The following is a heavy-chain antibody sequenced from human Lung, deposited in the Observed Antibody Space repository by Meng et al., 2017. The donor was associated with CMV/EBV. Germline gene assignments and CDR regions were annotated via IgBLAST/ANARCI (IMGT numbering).Heavy chain of an antibody. CDR1: GFTVSNSY. J-gene: IGHJ5*02. D-gene: IGHD3-22*01. Sequence: GGSLRLSCAASGFTVSNSYMSWVRQAPGKGLEQVSVIYSGDNTFNADSVKGRFSISKDSSKNTLYLQMNGLRAEDTAVYYCARGWGMIVSSRPLGWFEPWGQGTXVTVSS. V-gene: IGHV3-53*01. CDR3: ARGWGMIVSSRPLGWFEP. CDR2: IYSGDNT.